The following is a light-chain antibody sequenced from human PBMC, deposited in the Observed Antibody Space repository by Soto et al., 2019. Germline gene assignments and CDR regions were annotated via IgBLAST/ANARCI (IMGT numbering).Light chain of an antibody. J-gene: IGLJ1*01. V-gene: IGLV2-14*03. CDR2: DVT. Sequence: QSVLTQPASVSGSPGQSITISCTGTSSDVGSYNYVSWYQHHPGKAPKLIIYDVTNRPSGVSNRFSGSKSGNTASLTISGLQPEDEADYYCCSYTPSTPCLYFFGTGTKVTVL. CDR3: CSYTPSTPCLYF. CDR1: SSDVGSYNY.